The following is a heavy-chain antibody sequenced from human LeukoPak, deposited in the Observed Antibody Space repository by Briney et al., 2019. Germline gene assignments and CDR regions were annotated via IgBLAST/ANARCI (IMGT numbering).Heavy chain of an antibody. D-gene: IGHD2-15*01. V-gene: IGHV4-39*01. Sequence: PSETLSLTCTVSGGSISSGTYYWGWIRQPPGKGLEWIGNIYYSGTAYYSPSLKSRVTKSVDTSRNQFSLKLSSVTAADTAVYYCARTCSGGSCYTAFDYWGQGTLVTVSS. J-gene: IGHJ4*02. CDR2: IYYSGTA. CDR1: GGSISSGTYY. CDR3: ARTCSGGSCYTAFDY.